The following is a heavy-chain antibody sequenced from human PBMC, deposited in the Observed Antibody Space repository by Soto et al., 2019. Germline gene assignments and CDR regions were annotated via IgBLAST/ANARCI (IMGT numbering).Heavy chain of an antibody. V-gene: IGHV1-18*01. J-gene: IGHJ4*02. CDR2: ISAYNGNT. CDR1: GYTFTSYG. CDR3: ARVTWCISTSCLYSSRWYATYYFDY. D-gene: IGHD2-2*01. Sequence: QVQLVQSGAEVKKPGASVKVSCKASGYTFTSYGISWVRQAPGQGLEWMGWISAYNGNTNYAQKLQGRVTMTTDTSPSPAYMELRSLRSDDTAVYYCARVTWCISTSCLYSSRWYATYYFDYWGQGTLVTVSS.